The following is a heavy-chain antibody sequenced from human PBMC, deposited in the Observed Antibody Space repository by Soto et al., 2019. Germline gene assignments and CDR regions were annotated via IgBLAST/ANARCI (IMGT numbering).Heavy chain of an antibody. D-gene: IGHD2-2*01. CDR2: INHSGST. V-gene: IGHV4-34*01. J-gene: IGHJ6*02. CDR3: ARGGGGYCSSTSCPRHRVYYYGMDV. CDR1: GGSFSGYY. Sequence: QVQLQQWGAGLLKPSETLSLTCAVYGGSFSGYYWSWIRQPPGKGLEWIGEINHSGSTNYNPSLKSRVTISVDTSKNQFSLKLSSVTAADTAVYYCARGGGGYCSSTSCPRHRVYYYGMDVWGQGTTVTVSS.